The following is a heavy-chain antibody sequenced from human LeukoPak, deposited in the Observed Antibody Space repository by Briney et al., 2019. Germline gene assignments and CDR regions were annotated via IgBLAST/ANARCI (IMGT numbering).Heavy chain of an antibody. J-gene: IGHJ3*02. CDR3: ARGLFLSGYLDAFDI. CDR1: GFTVNNKY. CDR2: IYNDGRT. D-gene: IGHD3-22*01. Sequence: GGSLRLSCAASGFTVNNKYMTWVRQAPGKGLEWVSLIYNDGRTYYADSVKGRCTISRDNLKNVLYLQMNSLKVEDTALYYCARGLFLSGYLDAFDIWGQGTVVTVSS. V-gene: IGHV3-53*01.